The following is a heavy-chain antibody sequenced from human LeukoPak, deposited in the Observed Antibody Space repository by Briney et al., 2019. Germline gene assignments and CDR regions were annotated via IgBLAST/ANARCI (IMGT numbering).Heavy chain of an antibody. CDR1: GYTFTNYD. V-gene: IGHV1-8*01. D-gene: IGHD3-22*01. CDR2: MNPNSGNT. J-gene: IGHJ5*02. CDR3: ARVYYYDSSGSPNWFDP. Sequence: GASVKVSCKASGYTFTNYDINWVRQAPGQGLEWMGWMNPNSGNTGCEQKYQGRGTVTRNTSIDTAYMELSSLRSEDTAVYYCARVYYYDSSGSPNWFDPWGQGNLVTVS.